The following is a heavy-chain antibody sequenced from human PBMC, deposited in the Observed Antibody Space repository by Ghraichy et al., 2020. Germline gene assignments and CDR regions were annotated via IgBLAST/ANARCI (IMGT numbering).Heavy chain of an antibody. J-gene: IGHJ4*02. CDR2: ISSSSSYI. V-gene: IGHV3-21*01. CDR1: GFTFSSYS. D-gene: IGHD6-19*01. Sequence: GGSLRLSCAASGFTFSSYSMNWVRQAPGKGLEWVSSISSSSSYIYYADSVKGRFTISRDNAKNSLYLQMNSLRAEDTAVYYCARDSSGWHKVFDYWGQGTLVTVSS. CDR3: ARDSSGWHKVFDY.